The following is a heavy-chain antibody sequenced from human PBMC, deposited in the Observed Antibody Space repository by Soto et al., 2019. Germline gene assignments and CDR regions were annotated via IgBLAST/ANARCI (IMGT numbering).Heavy chain of an antibody. CDR2: ISSSDINI. Sequence: EVQLVESGGGLIQPGGSLRHSCAASGFTFSSYSMNWVRQAPGKGLEWISYISSSDINIYYADSVKGRFTISRDIAKNSLYLQMNSLRAEDTAVYYCARDYGDYVPRNDYWGQGTLVTVSS. D-gene: IGHD4-17*01. CDR3: ARDYGDYVPRNDY. J-gene: IGHJ4*02. CDR1: GFTFSSYS. V-gene: IGHV3-48*01.